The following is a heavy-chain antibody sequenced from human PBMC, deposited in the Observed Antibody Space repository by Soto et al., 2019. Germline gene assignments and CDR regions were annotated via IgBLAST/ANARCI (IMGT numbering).Heavy chain of an antibody. Sequence: GGSLRLSCAASGFTFSSYSMNWVRQAPGKGLEWVSSISSSSSYIYYADSVKGRFTISRDNAKNSLYLQMNSLRAEDTAVYYCANKLDPAYYYDSSGYYDYWGQGTLVNVSS. CDR2: ISSSSSYI. CDR1: GFTFSSYS. CDR3: ANKLDPAYYYDSSGYYDY. V-gene: IGHV3-21*01. D-gene: IGHD3-22*01. J-gene: IGHJ4*02.